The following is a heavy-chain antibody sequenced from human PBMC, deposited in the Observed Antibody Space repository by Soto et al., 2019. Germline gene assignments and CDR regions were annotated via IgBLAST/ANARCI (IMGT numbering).Heavy chain of an antibody. D-gene: IGHD3-9*01. CDR2: IYPGDSDT. CDR3: ARSYYDILTGDYYYGMDV. CDR1: GYSFTSYW. J-gene: IGHJ6*02. Sequence: GESLKISCKGSGYSFTSYWIGWVRQMPGKGLEWMGIIYPGDSDTRYSPSFQGQVTISADKSISTAYLQWSSLKASDTAMYYCARSYYDILTGDYYYGMDVWGQGTTVTVYS. V-gene: IGHV5-51*01.